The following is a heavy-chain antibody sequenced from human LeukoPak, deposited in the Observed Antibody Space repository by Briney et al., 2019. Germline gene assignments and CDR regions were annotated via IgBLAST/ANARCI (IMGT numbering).Heavy chain of an antibody. D-gene: IGHD6-6*01. J-gene: IGHJ4*02. CDR1: GGSISSSSYY. Sequence: SETLSLTCTVSGGSISSSSYYWGWIRQPPGKGLEWIGSLYYSGSTYYNPSLKSRVTISVDTSTNQFSLKLSSVTAADTAVYYRARPSTGSGYWGQGTLVTVSS. CDR2: LYYSGST. V-gene: IGHV4-39*01. CDR3: ARPSTGSGY.